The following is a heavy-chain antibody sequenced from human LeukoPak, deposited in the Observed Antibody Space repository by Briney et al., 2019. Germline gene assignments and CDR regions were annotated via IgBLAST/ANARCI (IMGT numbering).Heavy chain of an antibody. J-gene: IGHJ6*03. D-gene: IGHD4-17*01. CDR3: ARLSNPVGALRNFYYYMDV. CDR2: ISHTGGT. CDR1: GGSFSGYY. Sequence: SETLSLTCAVYGGSFSGYYWSWVRQPPGKGLEWIGEISHTGGTSYTPSLKSRVAISVDKSKNQCSLNLSSVTAADTAVYYCARLSNPVGALRNFYYYMDVWGKGTTVTVSS. V-gene: IGHV4-34*01.